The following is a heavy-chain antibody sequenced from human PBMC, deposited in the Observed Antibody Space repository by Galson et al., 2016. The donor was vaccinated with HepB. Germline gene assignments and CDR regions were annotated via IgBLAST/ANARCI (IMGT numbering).Heavy chain of an antibody. V-gene: IGHV3-7*01. CDR1: GFSFGTYG. CDR3: AKGGRILWDAMDV. J-gene: IGHJ6*02. D-gene: IGHD2/OR15-2a*01. CDR2: IKQDGIEK. Sequence: SLRLSCAVSGFSFGTYGMHWVRQAPGGGLEWVANIKQDGIEKYYVDSVKGRFTISRDDAKNSAFLQMNSLRAEDTALYYCAKGGRILWDAMDVWGQGTTVTVSS.